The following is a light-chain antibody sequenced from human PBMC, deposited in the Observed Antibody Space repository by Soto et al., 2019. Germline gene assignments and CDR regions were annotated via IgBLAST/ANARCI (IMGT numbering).Light chain of an antibody. J-gene: IGLJ2*01. Sequence: QSALTQPASVSGSPGQSITISCTGTSSDVGAYNYVSWYQQHPSKAPKLMIYDVNNRPSGVSNRFSGSKSGNTASLTISGLQAEDEADYYCNSYTSTSTLVFGGGTKLTVL. CDR1: SSDVGAYNY. CDR3: NSYTSTSTLV. V-gene: IGLV2-14*01. CDR2: DVN.